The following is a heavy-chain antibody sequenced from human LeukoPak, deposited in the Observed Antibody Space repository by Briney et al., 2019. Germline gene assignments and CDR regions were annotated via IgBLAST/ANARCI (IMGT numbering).Heavy chain of an antibody. CDR1: GFTFSSYA. J-gene: IGHJ4*02. Sequence: GGSLRLSCAASGFTFSSYAMHWVRQAPGKGLEWVAVISYDGSNKYYADSVKGRFTISRDNSKNTLYLQMNSLRAEDTAVYYCARDYDSSGYYQGYFDYWGQGTLVTVSS. D-gene: IGHD3-22*01. V-gene: IGHV3-30-3*01. CDR2: ISYDGSNK. CDR3: ARDYDSSGYYQGYFDY.